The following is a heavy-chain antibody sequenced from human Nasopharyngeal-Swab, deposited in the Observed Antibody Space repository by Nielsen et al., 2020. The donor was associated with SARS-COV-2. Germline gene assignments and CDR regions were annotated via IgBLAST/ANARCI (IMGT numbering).Heavy chain of an antibody. D-gene: IGHD3-22*01. CDR2: ISGSGGST. J-gene: IGHJ4*02. V-gene: IGHV3-23*01. Sequence: WIRQPPGKGLEWVSAISGSGGSTYYADSVKGRFTISRDNSKNTLYLQMSSLRAEDTAVYYCAKGKVVVVITPLGYWGQGTLVTVSS. CDR3: AKGKVVVVITPLGY.